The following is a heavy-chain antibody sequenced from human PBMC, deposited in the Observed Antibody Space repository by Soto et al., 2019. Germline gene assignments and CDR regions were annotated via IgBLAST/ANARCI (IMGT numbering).Heavy chain of an antibody. Sequence: ASVKVSCKASGYTFTGYYMHWVRQAPGQGLEWMVWINPNSGGTNYAQKFQGRVTMTRDTSISTAYMELSRLRSDDTAVYYCARGTLRQWRPLDYWGQGTLVTVSS. D-gene: IGHD6-19*01. V-gene: IGHV1-2*02. CDR3: ARGTLRQWRPLDY. J-gene: IGHJ4*02. CDR1: GYTFTGYY. CDR2: INPNSGGT.